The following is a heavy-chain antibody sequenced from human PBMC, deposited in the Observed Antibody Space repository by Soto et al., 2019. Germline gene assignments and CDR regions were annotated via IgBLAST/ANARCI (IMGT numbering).Heavy chain of an antibody. CDR1: GGSVSSSDSA. D-gene: IGHD1-1*01. CDR2: IDYSGTI. V-gene: IGHV4-39*01. CDR3: ARHVHNQGFEYYFDS. Sequence: PSETLSLTCNASGGSVSSSDSAWGWIRQSPGKGLEWIGTIDYSGTIYYITSLKSRITISIDTSKNQISLKMTSVTAADKAVYYCARHVHNQGFEYYFDSWGQGTLVTVSS. J-gene: IGHJ4*02.